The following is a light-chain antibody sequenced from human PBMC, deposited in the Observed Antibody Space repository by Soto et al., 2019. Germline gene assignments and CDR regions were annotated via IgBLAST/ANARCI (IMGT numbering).Light chain of an antibody. J-gene: IGKJ2*01. CDR1: QNIETY. V-gene: IGKV1-33*01. Sequence: IQMTQSPSSLSASVGDSVTITCRASQNIETYLNWYQVKPGKAPKLLIHDVSTLETGVPARFSGRGSGTIFTLTIINLQPEDVATYYCQQYDSRPNTFGQGTKVDIK. CDR2: DVS. CDR3: QQYDSRPNT.